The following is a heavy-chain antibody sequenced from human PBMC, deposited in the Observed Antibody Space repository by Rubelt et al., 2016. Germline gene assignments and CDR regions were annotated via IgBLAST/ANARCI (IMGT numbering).Heavy chain of an antibody. V-gene: IGHV3-48*01. CDR2: ISSSSSTI. J-gene: IGHJ4*01. CDR3: ARAIGSGSYYYFDY. CDR1: GFTFSSYS. D-gene: IGHD3-10*01. Sequence: LVESGGGLVQPGGSLRLSCAASGFTFSSYSMNWVRQAPGKGLEWVSYISSSSSTIYYADSVKGRFTISRDNAKNSLYLQMNSLRAEDTAVYYCARAIGSGSYYYFDYWGHGTLVTVSS.